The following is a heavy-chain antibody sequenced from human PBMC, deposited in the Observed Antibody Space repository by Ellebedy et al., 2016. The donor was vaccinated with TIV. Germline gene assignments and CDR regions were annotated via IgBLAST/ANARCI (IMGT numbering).Heavy chain of an antibody. CDR3: AKGTARDNYFDP. J-gene: IGHJ5*02. CDR2: IGTAGDT. CDR1: GFTFSSYD. V-gene: IGHV3-13*01. D-gene: IGHD2-21*02. Sequence: GESLKISXAASGFTFSSYDMHWVRQATGKGLEWVSAIGTAGDTYYPGSVKGRFTISRENAKNSLYLQMNSLRAEDTALYYCAKGTARDNYFDPWGQGTLVTVSS.